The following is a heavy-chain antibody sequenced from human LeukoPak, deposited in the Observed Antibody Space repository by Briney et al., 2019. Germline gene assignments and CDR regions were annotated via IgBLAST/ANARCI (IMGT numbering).Heavy chain of an antibody. CDR1: GYSFTSYW. CDR3: ARTRTGYSSSWYVDY. CDR2: IYPGDSDT. Sequence: GESLKISCKGSGYSFTSYWIGWGRQMPRKSLEWMGIIYPGDSDTRYSPSFQGQVTISADKSISTAYLQWSSLKASDTAMYYCARTRTGYSSSWYVDYWGQGTLVTVSS. J-gene: IGHJ4*02. D-gene: IGHD6-13*01. V-gene: IGHV5-51*01.